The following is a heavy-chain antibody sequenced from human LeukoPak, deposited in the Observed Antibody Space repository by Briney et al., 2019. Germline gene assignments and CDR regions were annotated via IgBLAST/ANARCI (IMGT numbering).Heavy chain of an antibody. Sequence: SETLSLTCTVFGDSIKSYYWSWIRQPPGKGLEWIAYIYYPGRASYNPSLTSRVSISVDTSKNQFSLNLTSVTAAGTAVYYCARHRGYTYGRTFDLWGQGTLVTVSS. V-gene: IGHV4-59*08. CDR1: GDSIKSYY. CDR2: IYYPGRA. J-gene: IGHJ5*02. CDR3: ARHRGYTYGRTFDL. D-gene: IGHD5-18*01.